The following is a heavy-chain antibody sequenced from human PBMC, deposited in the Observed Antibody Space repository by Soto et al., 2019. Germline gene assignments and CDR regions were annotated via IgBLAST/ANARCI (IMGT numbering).Heavy chain of an antibody. V-gene: IGHV3-11*01. CDR1: GFTFSDYY. D-gene: IGHD3-10*01. J-gene: IGHJ6*03. CDR3: ARPGSRGWLPSYMDV. Sequence: GGSLRLSCAASGFTFSDYYMSWIRQAPGKGLEWVSYISSSGSTIYYADSVKGRFTISRDNAKNSLYLQMNSLRAEDTAVYYCARPGSRGWLPSYMDVWGKGTTVTVSS. CDR2: ISSSGSTI.